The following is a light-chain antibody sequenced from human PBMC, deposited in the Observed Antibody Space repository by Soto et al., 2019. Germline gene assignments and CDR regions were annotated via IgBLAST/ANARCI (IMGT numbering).Light chain of an antibody. CDR1: QSVSSNY. V-gene: IGKV3-20*01. CDR2: GAS. J-gene: IGKJ1*01. Sequence: EIVLTQSPGTLSLSPEERATLSCRASQSVSSNYLAWYQQKPDQAPRLLIYGASTRATGIPDRFSGSGSGTDFTLTISRLEPEDFAMYYCQQYDSSPWTFGQGTKVEIK. CDR3: QQYDSSPWT.